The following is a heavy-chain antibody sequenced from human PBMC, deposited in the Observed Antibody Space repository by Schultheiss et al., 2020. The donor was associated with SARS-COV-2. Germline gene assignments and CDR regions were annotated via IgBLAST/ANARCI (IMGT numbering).Heavy chain of an antibody. CDR2: ISDTGDKT. Sequence: GGSLRLSCAASGFTFSTYAMSWVRQAPGKGLEWVSTISDTGDKTYFADSVKGRFTISRDNSKNTLYLQMNSLRVEDTAVYYCASFETDGSGSSPRFDNWGQGTLVTVSS. V-gene: IGHV3-23*01. CDR1: GFTFSTYA. CDR3: ASFETDGSGSSPRFDN. D-gene: IGHD3-10*01. J-gene: IGHJ4*02.